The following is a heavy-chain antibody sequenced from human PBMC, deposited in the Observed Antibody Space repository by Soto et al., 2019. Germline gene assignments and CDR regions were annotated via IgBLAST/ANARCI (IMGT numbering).Heavy chain of an antibody. V-gene: IGHV3-23*01. CDR2: IRGSGGNT. CDR1: GSIFRAYG. CDR3: AKGWSDYFDS. D-gene: IGHD2-15*01. Sequence: GGSLRLSCAASGSIFRAYGMHWVRQAPGKGLEWVSAIRGSGGNTYYADSVKGRFTISRDNSKNALYLQMNSLRAEDTAVYHCAKGWSDYFDSWGQGTLVTVSS. J-gene: IGHJ4*02.